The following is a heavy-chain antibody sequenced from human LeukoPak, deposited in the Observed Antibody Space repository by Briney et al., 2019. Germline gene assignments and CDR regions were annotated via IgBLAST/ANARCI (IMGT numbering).Heavy chain of an antibody. CDR3: ARDRPVGGVAVAAPFGY. Sequence: GGSLRLSCAASGFTFSSYGMHWVRQAPGKGLEWVAVIWYDGSNKYYADSVKGRFTISRDNSKNTLYLQMNSLRAEDTAVYYCARDRPVGGVAVAAPFGYWGQGTLVTVSS. V-gene: IGHV3-33*01. D-gene: IGHD6-19*01. CDR2: IWYDGSNK. J-gene: IGHJ4*02. CDR1: GFTFSSYG.